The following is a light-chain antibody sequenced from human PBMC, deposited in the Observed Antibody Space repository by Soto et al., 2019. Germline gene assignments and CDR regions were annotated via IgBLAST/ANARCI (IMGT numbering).Light chain of an antibody. CDR2: DAS. CDR3: QQSYSSPPT. J-gene: IGKJ1*01. CDR1: QNIDTY. Sequence: DIQMTQSPPALSASVGDRVTITCRASQNIDTYLNWYHQKPGKAPELLIHDASSLQSGVPLRFSGSGSGTDFTLTISSLQPEDFAVYYCQQSYSSPPTFGQGTKVDI. V-gene: IGKV1-39*01.